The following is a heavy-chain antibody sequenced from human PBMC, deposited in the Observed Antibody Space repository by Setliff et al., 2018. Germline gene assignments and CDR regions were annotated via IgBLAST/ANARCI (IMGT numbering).Heavy chain of an antibody. CDR1: GGTFSSYA. D-gene: IGHD5-12*01. CDR2: IIPIFGTA. CDR3: ARGLRDDGYNLADY. J-gene: IGHJ4*02. V-gene: IGHV1-69*13. Sequence: ASVKVSCKASGGTFSSYAISWVRQAPGQGLEWMGGIIPIFGTANYAQKFQGRVTITADESTGTAYMELSSLRSEDTAVYYCARGLRDDGYNLADYWGQGTLVTVSS.